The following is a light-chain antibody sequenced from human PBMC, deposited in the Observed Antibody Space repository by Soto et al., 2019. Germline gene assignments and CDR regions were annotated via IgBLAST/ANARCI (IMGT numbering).Light chain of an antibody. V-gene: IGLV2-14*01. Sequence: QSVLTQPASVSGSPGQSITISCTGTSSDVGGYNYVSWFQQHPGKAPKLMIYEVRNRPSGVSYRFSGSKSGNTASLTISGLQAEDEADYYCSSYTSNNTLIFGGGTQLTVL. J-gene: IGLJ2*01. CDR3: SSYTSNNTLI. CDR2: EVR. CDR1: SSDVGGYNY.